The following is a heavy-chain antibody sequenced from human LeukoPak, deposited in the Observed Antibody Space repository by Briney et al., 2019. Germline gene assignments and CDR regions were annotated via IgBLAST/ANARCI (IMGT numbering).Heavy chain of an antibody. CDR2: INPRGGSA. D-gene: IGHD1-20*01. CDR1: GYTFTSFY. J-gene: IGHJ5*02. Sequence: ASVKVSCKASGYTFTSFYMHWVRQAPGQGLEWMGIINPRGGSATSAQRFQGRVTLTRDTSTSTVYMELSSLRSEDTAVYYCARGYNWNVFDWFGPWGQGTLVTVSS. CDR3: ARGYNWNVFDWFGP. V-gene: IGHV1-46*01.